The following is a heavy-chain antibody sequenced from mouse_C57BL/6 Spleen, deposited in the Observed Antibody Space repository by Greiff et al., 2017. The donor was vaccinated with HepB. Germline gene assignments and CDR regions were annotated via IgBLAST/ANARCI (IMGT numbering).Heavy chain of an antibody. CDR1: GYTFTSYG. V-gene: IGHV1-81*01. Sequence: VKLMESGAELARPGASVKLSCKASGYTFTSYGISWVKQRTGQGLEWIGEIYPRSGNTYYNEKFKGKATLTADKSSSTAYMELRSLTSEDSAVYFCARGGTAYYFDYWGQGTTLTVSS. CDR3: ARGGTAYYFDY. D-gene: IGHD3-3*01. CDR2: IYPRSGNT. J-gene: IGHJ2*01.